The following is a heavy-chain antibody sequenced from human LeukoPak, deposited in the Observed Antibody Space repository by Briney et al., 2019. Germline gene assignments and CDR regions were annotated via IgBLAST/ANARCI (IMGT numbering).Heavy chain of an antibody. V-gene: IGHV3-30-3*01. CDR2: ISYDGSKK. J-gene: IGHJ6*02. D-gene: IGHD5-12*01. CDR3: ARERAATSGMDV. Sequence: GGSLRLSCAASGFTFSSYAMHWVRQAPGKGLEWVAVISYDGSKKYYANAVKGRFTISRDNSKNTLYLQMNSLRAEDTAVYYCARERAATSGMDVWGQGTTVTVSS. CDR1: GFTFSSYA.